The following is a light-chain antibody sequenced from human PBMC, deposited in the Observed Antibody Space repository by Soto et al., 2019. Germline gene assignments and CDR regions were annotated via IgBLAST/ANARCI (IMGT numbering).Light chain of an antibody. CDR1: QSIGGF. CDR3: QQCYSNPLT. CDR2: AAS. J-gene: IGKJ4*01. Sequence: SSLAVSVGSRFTITCRASQSIGGFLNWYQQKPGEAPKLLIYAASSLQSGVPARFSGSGSGTDFTLTISSLQTEDFATYYCQQCYSNPLTFGEGTKVDIK. V-gene: IGKV1-39*01.